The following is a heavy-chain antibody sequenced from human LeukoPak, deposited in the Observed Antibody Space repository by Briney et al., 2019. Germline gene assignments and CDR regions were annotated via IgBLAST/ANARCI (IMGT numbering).Heavy chain of an antibody. CDR3: LKGGWATIGPPKD. V-gene: IGHV3-30*02. CDR1: GFTFCSYG. Sequence: SGGSLRLSCAASGFTFCSYGMHGVRQAPGKGLEWVAVIWYDGSNKYYADSVKGRFTISRDNSKNTVYLQMNNLSPDDSAVYNCLKGGWATIGPPKDWGRGTEVSVPS. J-gene: IGHJ4*02. D-gene: IGHD5-24*01. CDR2: IWYDGSNK.